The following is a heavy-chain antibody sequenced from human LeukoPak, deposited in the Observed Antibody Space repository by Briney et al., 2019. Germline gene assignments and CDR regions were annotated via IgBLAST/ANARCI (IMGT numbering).Heavy chain of an antibody. D-gene: IGHD3-3*01. CDR1: GFTFSSYA. Sequence: SGGSLRLSCAASGFTFSSYAMHWVRQAPGKGLEWVAVISYDGSNKYYADSVKGRFTISRDNSKNTLYLQMNSLRAEDTAVYYCASRFLEWLLYQDYWGQGTLVTVSS. CDR2: ISYDGSNK. CDR3: ASRFLEWLLYQDY. V-gene: IGHV3-30-3*01. J-gene: IGHJ4*02.